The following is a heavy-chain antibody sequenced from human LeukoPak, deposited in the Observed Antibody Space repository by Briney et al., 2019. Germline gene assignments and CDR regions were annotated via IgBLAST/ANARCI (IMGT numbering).Heavy chain of an antibody. V-gene: IGHV1-2*02. Sequence: ASVKVSCKASGYTFTGYYMHWVRQAPGQGLEWMGWINPNSVGTKYAQKFPGRVTMPRATPISTAYMELSRLRSDATAVYYCASAYRSSSYYYMDVWGKGTTVTVSS. CDR3: ASAYRSSSYYYMDV. D-gene: IGHD6-6*01. CDR1: GYTFTGYY. J-gene: IGHJ6*03. CDR2: INPNSVGT.